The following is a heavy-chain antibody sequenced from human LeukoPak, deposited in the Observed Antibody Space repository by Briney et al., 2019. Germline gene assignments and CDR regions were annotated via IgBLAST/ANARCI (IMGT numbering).Heavy chain of an antibody. J-gene: IGHJ4*02. CDR2: INHSGST. D-gene: IGHD5-18*01. CDR1: GGSFSGYY. CDR3: ASIQPPFDY. Sequence: SETLSLTCAVYGGSFSGYYWSWIRQPPGKGLEWIGEINHSGSTNYNPSLKSRVTISVDTPKNQFSLKLSSVTAADTAVYYCASIQPPFDYWGQGTLVTVSS. V-gene: IGHV4-34*01.